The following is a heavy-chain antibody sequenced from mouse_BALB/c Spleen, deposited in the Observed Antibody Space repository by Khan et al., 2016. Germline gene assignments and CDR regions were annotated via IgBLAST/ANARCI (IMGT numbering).Heavy chain of an antibody. CDR3: AREGLRRGFAY. D-gene: IGHD2-4*01. V-gene: IGHV5-4*02. Sequence: EVQLLETGGGLVKPGGSLKLSCAASGFTFSDYYMYWVRQTPEKRLEWVATISDGGSYTYYPDSVKGRLTISRDKAKNNLYLQMSSLKSEDTAMYYCAREGLRRGFAYWGQGTLVTVSA. CDR2: ISDGGSYT. CDR1: GFTFSDYY. J-gene: IGHJ3*01.